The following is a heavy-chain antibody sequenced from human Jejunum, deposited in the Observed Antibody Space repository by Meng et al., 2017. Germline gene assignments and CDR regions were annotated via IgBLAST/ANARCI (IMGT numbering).Heavy chain of an antibody. Sequence: GESLKISCAASGFTLSSYWMSWVRQAPGKGLEWVANIKQDGSDTYYVGSVKGRFSISRDNAKNSLYLQMNSLRAEDTALYFCARGGRDGTYDHWGQGTLVTVSS. CDR3: ARGGRDGTYDH. CDR1: GFTLSSYW. V-gene: IGHV3-7*01. J-gene: IGHJ4*02. D-gene: IGHD1-26*01. CDR2: IKQDGSDT.